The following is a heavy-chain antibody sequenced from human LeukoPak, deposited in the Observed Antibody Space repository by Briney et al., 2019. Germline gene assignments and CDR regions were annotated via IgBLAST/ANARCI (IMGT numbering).Heavy chain of an antibody. CDR1: GYTFTSYA. V-gene: IGHV1-3*01. CDR2: INACNGNT. CDR3: ARGPGRSYYRSGELDY. J-gene: IGHJ4*02. D-gene: IGHD3-10*01. Sequence: ASVKVSGKAAGYTFTSYAMHWVRQAPGQRLEWMGWINACNGNTEYSQKFQGRVTITRETSASTAYMELSSLRSEDTAVYYCARGPGRSYYRSGELDYWGQGTLVTVSS.